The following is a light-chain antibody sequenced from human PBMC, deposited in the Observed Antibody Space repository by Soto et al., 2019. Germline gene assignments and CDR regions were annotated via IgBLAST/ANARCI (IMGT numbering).Light chain of an antibody. Sequence: DIHMTQSPSTLSASVGDRVTITCRASQSISSWLAWYQQKPGKAPKLLVYKASSLERGVPSRFSGCGSGTEFTLTISSLQPDDFATYYGDQYNSYSTFGGETKVEIK. CDR1: QSISSW. V-gene: IGKV1-5*03. CDR3: DQYNSYST. J-gene: IGKJ4*01. CDR2: KAS.